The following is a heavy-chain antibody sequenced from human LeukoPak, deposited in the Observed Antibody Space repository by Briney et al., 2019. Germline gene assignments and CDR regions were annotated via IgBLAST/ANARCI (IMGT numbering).Heavy chain of an antibody. J-gene: IGHJ5*02. Sequence: GASVKVSCKASGYTFTSYYMHWVRQAPGQGLEWMGIINPSGGSTSYAQKFQGRVTMTRDTSISTAYMELSRLRSDDTAVYYCARSDFWSGYYTTYNWFDPWGQGTLVTVSS. V-gene: IGHV1-46*01. D-gene: IGHD3-3*01. CDR3: ARSDFWSGYYTTYNWFDP. CDR2: INPSGGST. CDR1: GYTFTSYY.